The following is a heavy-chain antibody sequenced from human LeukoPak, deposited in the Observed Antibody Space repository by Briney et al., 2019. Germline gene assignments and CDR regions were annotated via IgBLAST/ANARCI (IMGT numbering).Heavy chain of an antibody. CDR1: GYTFTSYY. J-gene: IGHJ4*02. CDR2: INPSGGST. V-gene: IGHV1-46*01. Sequence: ASVKVSCKASGYTFTSYYMHWVRQAPGQGLEWMGIINPSGGSTSYAQKFQGRVTMTRDTSMSTVYMELSSLRSEDTAVYYCARSSGYSSGWYPPREVSIDYWGQGTLVTVSS. D-gene: IGHD6-19*01. CDR3: ARSSGYSSGWYPPREVSIDY.